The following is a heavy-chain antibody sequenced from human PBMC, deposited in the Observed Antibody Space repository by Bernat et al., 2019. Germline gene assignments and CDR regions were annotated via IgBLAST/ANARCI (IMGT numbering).Heavy chain of an antibody. J-gene: IGHJ6*02. D-gene: IGHD2-2*01. CDR2: IKEDGSEK. CDR1: GFTFSRYG. CDR3: ARGRYCSVPSCRYGPYGVDV. Sequence: EVQLVESGGGLVQPGGSLRLSCAASGFTFSRYGMTWVRQAPGKGLEWVANIKEDGSEKYYVDSVKGRFTISKDNGKNSLYLQMNSLRAEDTAVYYCARGRYCSVPSCRYGPYGVDVWGHGTTVTVS. V-gene: IGHV3-7*03.